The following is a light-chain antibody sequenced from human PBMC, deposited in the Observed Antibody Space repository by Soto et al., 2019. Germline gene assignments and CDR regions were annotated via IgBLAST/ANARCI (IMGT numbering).Light chain of an antibody. CDR3: QQYGDYNSPGYS. J-gene: IGKJ2*03. Sequence: EIVLTQSPGTLSLSPGDRVTLSCRASQSVSSNYLAWYQQKPGQAPRLLIYATSSRATGIPDRFSGSGSGTDFTPTISRLEPEDFAMYYCQQYGDYNSPGYSFGQGTRLEI. V-gene: IGKV3-20*01. CDR1: QSVSSNY. CDR2: ATS.